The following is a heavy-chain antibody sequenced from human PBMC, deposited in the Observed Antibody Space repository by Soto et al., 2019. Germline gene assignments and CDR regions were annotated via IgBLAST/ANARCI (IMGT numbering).Heavy chain of an antibody. CDR3: AKVPYYDFWSGRISYYYMDV. CDR1: RFTFSNYA. Sequence: EVQLLESGGGLVQPGGSLRLSCAASRFTFSNYAMSWVRQAPGKGLEWVSGISGGGGSTYYADSVKGRFTISRDNAKNTLYLQMNGLRAEDTALYYCAKVPYYDFWSGRISYYYMDVWGKGTTVTVSS. V-gene: IGHV3-23*01. D-gene: IGHD3-3*01. CDR2: ISGGGGST. J-gene: IGHJ6*03.